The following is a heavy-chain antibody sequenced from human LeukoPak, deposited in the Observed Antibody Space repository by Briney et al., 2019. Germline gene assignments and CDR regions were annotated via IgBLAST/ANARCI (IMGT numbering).Heavy chain of an antibody. CDR3: ASSGYSYGYRDY. CDR2: ISGNGGTT. Sequence: GGSLRLSCAASGYTFNNYAMSWVRRAPGKGLEWVSSISGNGGTTYYADSVKGRFTISRDNSKNTLYLQMNSLRAEDTAVYYCASSGYSYGYRDYWGQGTLVTVSS. D-gene: IGHD5-18*01. V-gene: IGHV3-23*01. J-gene: IGHJ4*02. CDR1: GYTFNNYA.